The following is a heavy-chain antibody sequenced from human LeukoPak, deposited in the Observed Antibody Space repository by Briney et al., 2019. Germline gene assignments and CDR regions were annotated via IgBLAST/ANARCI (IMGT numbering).Heavy chain of an antibody. CDR3: ARDVGLRHV. CDR1: GFTFTDYE. V-gene: IGHV3-66*01. J-gene: IGHJ6*04. Sequence: GGSLRLSCVATGFTFTDYEINWVRQAPGKGLEWVSVIYSGGSTYYADSVKGRFTISRDNSKNTLYLQMNSLRAEDTAVYYCARDVGLRHVWGKGTTVTISS. CDR2: IYSGGST. D-gene: IGHD3-10*01.